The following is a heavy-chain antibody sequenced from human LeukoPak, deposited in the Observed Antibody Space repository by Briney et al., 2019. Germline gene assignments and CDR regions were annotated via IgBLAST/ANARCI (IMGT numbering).Heavy chain of an antibody. CDR1: GFTFSRYW. J-gene: IGHJ4*02. CDR3: ATGPYSFDY. Sequence: SGGSLRLSCAASGFTFSRYWMSWVRQAPGKGLEWVAVISYDGSNKYYADSVKGRFTISRDNSKNTLYLQMNSLRAEDTAVYYCATGPYSFDYWGQGTLVTVSS. V-gene: IGHV3-30*03. D-gene: IGHD2-21*01. CDR2: ISYDGSNK.